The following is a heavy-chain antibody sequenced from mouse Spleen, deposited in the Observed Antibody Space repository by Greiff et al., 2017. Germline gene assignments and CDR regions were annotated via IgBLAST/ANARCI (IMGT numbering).Heavy chain of an antibody. J-gene: IGHJ1*01. D-gene: IGHD1-1*01. V-gene: IGHV3-8*01. Sequence: EVKLVESGPGLAKPSQTLSLTCSVTGYSITSDYWNWIRKFPGNKLEYMGYISYSGSTYYNPSLKSRISITRDTSKNQYYLQLNSVTTEDTATYYCARYYYYGSSYYWYFDVWGAGTTVTVSS. CDR1: GYSITSDY. CDR2: ISYSGST. CDR3: ARYYYYGSSYYWYFDV.